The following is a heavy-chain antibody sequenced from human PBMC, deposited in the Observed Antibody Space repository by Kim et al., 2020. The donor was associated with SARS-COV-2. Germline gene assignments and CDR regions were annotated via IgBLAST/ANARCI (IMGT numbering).Heavy chain of an antibody. CDR3: ARVRMGSDAWIDP. V-gene: IGHV3-74*01. Sequence: GGSLRLSCTGSGFTFSSYWLHWVRQAPGKGLVWVSRINPDGTTISYADSVKGRFTISRDNAKNTLFLQMNSLRVEDTAVYYCARVRMGSDAWIDPWGLGT. D-gene: IGHD1-26*01. CDR2: INPDGTTI. CDR1: GFTFSSYW. J-gene: IGHJ5*02.